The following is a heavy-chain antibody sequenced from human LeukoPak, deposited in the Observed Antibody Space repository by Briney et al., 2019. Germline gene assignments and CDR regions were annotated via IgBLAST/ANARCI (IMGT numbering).Heavy chain of an antibody. V-gene: IGHV3-30*02. CDR2: IRYDGSNK. J-gene: IGHJ4*02. CDR3: ATGTYYNVLTGYSRRRYFEY. D-gene: IGHD3-9*01. CDR1: GFTFSSYG. Sequence: GGSLRLSCAASGFTFSSYGIHWVRQAPGTGLEWVAFIRYDGSNKYYADSVKGRFTISRDNSKNTLYLQMNSLRAEDTAVYYCATGTYYNVLTGYSRRRYFEYWGQGTLVTVSS.